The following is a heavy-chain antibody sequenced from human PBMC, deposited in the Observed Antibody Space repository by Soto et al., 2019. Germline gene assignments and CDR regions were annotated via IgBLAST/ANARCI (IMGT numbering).Heavy chain of an antibody. CDR1: GFTFSSYA. Sequence: QVQLVESGGGVVQPGRSLRLSCAASGFTFSSYAMHWVRQAPGKGLEWVAVISYDGSNKYYADSVKGRFTISRDNSKNTLCLQMNSLRAEDTAVYYCARDRNWNRDAFDIWGQGTMVTVSS. D-gene: IGHD1-1*01. CDR2: ISYDGSNK. J-gene: IGHJ3*02. CDR3: ARDRNWNRDAFDI. V-gene: IGHV3-30-3*01.